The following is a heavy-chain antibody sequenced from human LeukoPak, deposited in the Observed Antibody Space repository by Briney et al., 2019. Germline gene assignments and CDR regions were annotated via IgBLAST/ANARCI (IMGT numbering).Heavy chain of an antibody. J-gene: IGHJ4*02. CDR3: ARTQPFETGDGYFDY. CDR2: INPSGVST. CDR1: GYSFTSYH. V-gene: IGHV1-46*01. D-gene: IGHD2-21*01. Sequence: ASVKVSCKASGYSFTSYHIHCVRQAPGQGLEWMGFINPSGVSTNYAQKFQGRVTITRDTSTSTVYMELSSLRSEDTAVYYCARTQPFETGDGYFDYWGQGTLVTVSS.